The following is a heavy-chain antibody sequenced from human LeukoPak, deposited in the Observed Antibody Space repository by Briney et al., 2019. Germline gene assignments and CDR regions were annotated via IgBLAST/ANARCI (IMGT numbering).Heavy chain of an antibody. D-gene: IGHD3-22*01. Sequence: GGSLRLSCAAPGFTVSSNYMSWVRQAPGKGLEWVSVIYSGGSTYYADSVKGRFTISRDNSKNTLYLQMNSLRAEDTAVYYCARERKYDSRHFDYWGQGTLVTVSS. CDR2: IYSGGST. V-gene: IGHV3-53*01. J-gene: IGHJ4*02. CDR1: GFTVSSNY. CDR3: ARERKYDSRHFDY.